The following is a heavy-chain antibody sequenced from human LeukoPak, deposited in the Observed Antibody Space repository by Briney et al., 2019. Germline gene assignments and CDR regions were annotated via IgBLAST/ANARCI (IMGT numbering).Heavy chain of an antibody. V-gene: IGHV4-39*01. CDR1: GGSITSSSYY. D-gene: IGHD1-7*01. Sequence: PSETLSLTCTVSGGSITSSSYYWGWIRQPPGKGLEWIGSIYYSGSTHYNPSLRSRVTTLVDTSKKHFSLKLSSVAAADTAVYYCARHQTTQSGFLYYFDYWGQGTPVTVSS. CDR3: ARHQTTQSGFLYYFDY. CDR2: IYYSGST. J-gene: IGHJ4*02.